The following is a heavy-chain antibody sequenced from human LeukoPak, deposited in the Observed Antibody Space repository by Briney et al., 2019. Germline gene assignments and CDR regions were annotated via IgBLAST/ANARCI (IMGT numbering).Heavy chain of an antibody. CDR2: ITGGGGT. CDR1: GFTFINYA. CDR3: AEGGAYCGGDCQFDF. Sequence: GGSLRHSCAASGFTFINYAMSWVRQAPGKGLEWVSAITGGGGTYYADSVKGWFTISRDNSKKMLYLQMSRLRVEDTAVYYCAEGGAYCGGDCQFDFWGQGTLVTVSP. D-gene: IGHD2-21*02. V-gene: IGHV3-23*01. J-gene: IGHJ4*02.